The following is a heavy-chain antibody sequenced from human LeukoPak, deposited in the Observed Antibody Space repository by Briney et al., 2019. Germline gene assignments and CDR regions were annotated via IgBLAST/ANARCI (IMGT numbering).Heavy chain of an antibody. V-gene: IGHV3-21*01. CDR3: ARDPVGATGGAFDI. CDR2: ISTSSSYI. Sequence: GGSLRLSCAASGFTFSSYRMNWVRQAPGKGLEWVSSISTSSSYIYYADSVKGRFTISRDNAKNSLYLQMNSLRAEDTAVYYCARDPVGATGGAFDIWGQGTMVTVSS. J-gene: IGHJ3*02. D-gene: IGHD1-26*01. CDR1: GFTFSSYR.